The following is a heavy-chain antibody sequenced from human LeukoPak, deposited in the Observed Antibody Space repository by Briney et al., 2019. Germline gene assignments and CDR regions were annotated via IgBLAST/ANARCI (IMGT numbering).Heavy chain of an antibody. CDR2: INPNSGGT. CDR1: GYTFTGYY. V-gene: IGHV1-2*02. D-gene: IGHD5-18*01. Sequence: GAPVKVSCKASGYTFTGYYMHWVRQAPGQGLEWMGWINPNSGGTNYAQKFQGRVTMTRDTSISTAYMELSRLRSDDTAVYYCARRLDTLYYYYGMDVWGQGTTVTVSS. J-gene: IGHJ6*02. CDR3: ARRLDTLYYYYGMDV.